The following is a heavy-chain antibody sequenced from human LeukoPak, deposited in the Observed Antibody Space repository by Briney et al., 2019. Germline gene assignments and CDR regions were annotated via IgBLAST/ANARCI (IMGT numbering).Heavy chain of an antibody. J-gene: IGHJ6*02. CDR2: ISTAGDT. V-gene: IGHV3-13*01. CDR3: ARDISGGYDGLDV. CDR1: GFTXSRYD. Sequence: GXLRLSCAASGFTXSRYDMHWVRQVTGKGLEWVSAISTAGDTYYPGSVKGRFTVSRENGKNSLYLQMNSLSAGDTAVYYCARDISGGYDGLDVWGQGTTVTVSS. D-gene: IGHD3-22*01.